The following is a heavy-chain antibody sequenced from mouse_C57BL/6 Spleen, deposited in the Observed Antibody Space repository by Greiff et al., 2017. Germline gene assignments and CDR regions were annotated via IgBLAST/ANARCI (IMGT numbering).Heavy chain of an antibody. V-gene: IGHV1-18*01. J-gene: IGHJ3*01. Sequence: EVQLQQSGPELVKPGASVKIPCKASGYTFTDYNMDWVKQSHGKSLEWIGDINPNNGGTIYNQKFKGKATLTVDKSCSTAYMELRSLTAEDTAVYYCARSGGNFPWFAYWGQGTLVTVSA. D-gene: IGHD2-1*01. CDR3: ARSGGNFPWFAY. CDR2: INPNNGGT. CDR1: GYTFTDYN.